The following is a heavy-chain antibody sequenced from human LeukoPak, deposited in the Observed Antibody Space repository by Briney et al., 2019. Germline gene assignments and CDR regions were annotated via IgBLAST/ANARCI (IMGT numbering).Heavy chain of an antibody. Sequence: SETLSLSCTVSGGSISSYYWSWIRQPAGKGLEWIGRIYTSGSTNYNPSLKSRVTISVDKSKNQFSLKLSSVTAADTAVYYCARGQAVAGPFDYGGQGTLVTVSS. CDR1: GGSISSYY. CDR2: IYTSGST. J-gene: IGHJ4*02. CDR3: ARGQAVAGPFDY. V-gene: IGHV4-4*07. D-gene: IGHD6-19*01.